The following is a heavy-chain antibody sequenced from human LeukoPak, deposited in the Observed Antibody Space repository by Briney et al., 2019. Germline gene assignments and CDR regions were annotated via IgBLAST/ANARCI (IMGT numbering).Heavy chain of an antibody. Sequence: SETLSLTCSVSGYSISSGYYWGWIRQPPGKGLEWIGSIYHSGSTYYNPSLKSRVTISVDTSKNQFSLQLSSVTAADTAVYYCARKWSSGWFDPWGQGTLVTVPS. V-gene: IGHV4-38-2*02. J-gene: IGHJ5*02. CDR3: ARKWSSGWFDP. D-gene: IGHD6-19*01. CDR1: GYSISSGYY. CDR2: IYHSGST.